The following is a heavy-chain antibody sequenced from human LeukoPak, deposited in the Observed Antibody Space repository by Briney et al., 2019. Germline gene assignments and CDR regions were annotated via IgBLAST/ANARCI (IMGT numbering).Heavy chain of an antibody. V-gene: IGHV5-51*01. CDR1: GYSFTSYW. CDR2: FYPGDSDT. D-gene: IGHD2-2*01. J-gene: IGHJ4*02. Sequence: GESLKISCKGSGYSFTSYWIGWVRQMPGTGLEWMGFFYPGDSDTRHSPSFQGQVTISADKSISTAYLQWSSLKASDTAMYYCARFGYCSSTSCYGGDYWGQGTLVTVSS. CDR3: ARFGYCSSTSCYGGDY.